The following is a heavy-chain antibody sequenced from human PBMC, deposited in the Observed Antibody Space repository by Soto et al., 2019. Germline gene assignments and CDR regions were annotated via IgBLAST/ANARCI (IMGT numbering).Heavy chain of an antibody. J-gene: IGHJ2*01. V-gene: IGHV3-74*01. CDR3: ARGGSLNWYFDL. CDR2: INSDGSST. CDR1: GFTFSSYW. Sequence: EVQLVESGGGLVQPGGSLRLSCAASGFTFSSYWMHWVRQAPGKGLVWVSRINSDGSSTRYADSVKGRFTISRDNAKNTMYMQMNSLRAEDTAVYSCARGGSLNWYFDLWGRGTLVTVSS. D-gene: IGHD1-26*01.